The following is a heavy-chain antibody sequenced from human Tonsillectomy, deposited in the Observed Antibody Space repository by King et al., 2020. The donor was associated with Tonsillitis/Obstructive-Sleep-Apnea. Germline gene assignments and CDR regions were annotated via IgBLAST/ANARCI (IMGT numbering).Heavy chain of an antibody. D-gene: IGHD2-2*01. J-gene: IGHJ6*03. CDR1: GFTFSDYY. CDR3: ARDDCRSTSCNTGQNIGCYYMDV. V-gene: IGHV3-11*05. CDR2: ISSSSSYT. Sequence: VQLVESGGGLVKPGGSLRLSCAASGFTFSDYYMSWIRQAPGKGLEWVSYISSSSSYTNYADSVKGRFTISRDYAKNSLYLQMNSLRVEDTAGYYCARDDCRSTSCNTGQNIGCYYMDVWAKGPRSPSP.